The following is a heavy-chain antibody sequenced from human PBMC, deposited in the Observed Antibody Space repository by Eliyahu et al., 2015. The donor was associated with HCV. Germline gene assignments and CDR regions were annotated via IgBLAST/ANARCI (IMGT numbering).Heavy chain of an antibody. J-gene: IGHJ6*02. CDR1: GFXFSSCG. CDR2: ISYDGSNK. CDR3: AKPVLGYCAGAGCLDSGMGV. D-gene: IGHD2-8*02. Sequence: QVQLVESGGGVVQPGRSLRLSXAASGFXFSSCGLXWVRQAPGKGLQWVALISYDGSNKYYADSVKGRFTISRDNSKNTLYLQMNILRADDTAVYYCAKPVLGYCAGAGCLDSGMGVWGQGTTVTVSS. V-gene: IGHV3-30*18.